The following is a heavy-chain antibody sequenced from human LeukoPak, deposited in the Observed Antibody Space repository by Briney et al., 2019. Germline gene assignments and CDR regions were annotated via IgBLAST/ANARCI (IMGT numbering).Heavy chain of an antibody. J-gene: IGHJ3*02. CDR3: AKSLPYYDFWSGYYTPDAFDI. D-gene: IGHD3-3*01. Sequence: GGSLRLSCAASGFTFSSYAMSWVRQAPGKGLEWVSATSGSGGSTYYADSVKGRFTISRDNSKNTLYLQMNSLRAEDTAVYYCAKSLPYYDFWSGYYTPDAFDIWGQGTMVTVSS. CDR1: GFTFSSYA. V-gene: IGHV3-23*01. CDR2: TSGSGGST.